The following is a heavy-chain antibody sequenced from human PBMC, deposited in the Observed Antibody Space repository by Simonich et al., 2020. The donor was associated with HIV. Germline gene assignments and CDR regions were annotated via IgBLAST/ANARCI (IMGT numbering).Heavy chain of an antibody. Sequence: VQLVESGGGLVKPGGSLRLSCAASGFTFSSYGMHWVRQAPGKGLEWVAVMWYDGSNKYYADTVKGRFTISRDNSKNTLYLQMNSLRAEDTAIYYCARGKGLQLWSFDYWGQGTLVTVSS. CDR1: GFTFSSYG. CDR2: MWYDGSNK. J-gene: IGHJ4*02. V-gene: IGHV3-33*08. D-gene: IGHD5-18*01. CDR3: ARGKGLQLWSFDY.